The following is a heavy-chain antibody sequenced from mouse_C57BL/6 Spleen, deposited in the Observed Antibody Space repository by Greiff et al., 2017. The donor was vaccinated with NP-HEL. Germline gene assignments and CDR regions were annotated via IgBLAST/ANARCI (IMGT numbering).Heavy chain of an antibody. D-gene: IGHD2-4*01. CDR2: IRSKSSNYAT. CDR3: VRERGYYDYDAAMDY. Sequence: VQLKESGGGLVQPKGSLKLSCAASGFTFNTYAMHWVRQAPGKGLEWVARIRSKSSNYATYYADSVKDRLTMSRDGSQSMLYLQMNNRKTEDTAMYYCVRERGYYDYDAAMDYLGQGTSVTVSS. CDR1: GFTFNTYA. V-gene: IGHV10-3*01. J-gene: IGHJ4*01.